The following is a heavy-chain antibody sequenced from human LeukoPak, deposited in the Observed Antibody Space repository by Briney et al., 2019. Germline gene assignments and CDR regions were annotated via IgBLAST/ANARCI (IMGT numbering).Heavy chain of an antibody. CDR2: IYYSGST. D-gene: IGHD3-22*01. V-gene: IGHV4-31*03. CDR3: ARGQYYYDSSGYYYPNWFDP. Sequence: SETLSLTCTVSGGSISSGGYYWSWIRQHPGKGLEWIGYIYYSGSTYYNPSLKGRVTISVDTSKNQFSLKLSSVTAADTAVYYCARGQYYYDSSGYYYPNWFDPWGQGTLVTVSS. CDR1: GGSISSGGYY. J-gene: IGHJ5*02.